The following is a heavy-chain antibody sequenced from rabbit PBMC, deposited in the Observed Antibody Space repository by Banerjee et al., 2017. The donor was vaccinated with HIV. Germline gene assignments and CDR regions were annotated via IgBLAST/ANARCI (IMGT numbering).Heavy chain of an antibody. CDR2: IYTDSSGTT. CDR1: GFSFSSSYY. V-gene: IGHV1S40*01. J-gene: IGHJ4*01. Sequence: QSLEESGGDLVKPGASLTLTCTASGFSFSSSYYMCWVRQAPGKGLEWIACIYTDSSGTTSYARWAKGRFAISKTSSTTVTLQMTSLTAADTATYFCARGGVYYYTYGYAGYDPYYFNLWGPGTLVTVS. D-gene: IGHD6-1*01. CDR3: ARGGVYYYTYGYAGYDPYYFNL.